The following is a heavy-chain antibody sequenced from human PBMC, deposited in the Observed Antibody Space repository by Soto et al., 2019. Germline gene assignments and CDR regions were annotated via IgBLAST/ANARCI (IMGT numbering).Heavy chain of an antibody. CDR3: VRGDYGDYSHWFDP. Sequence: QVQLVQSGAEVKKPGASVRVSCKASGYTFTKFDINWVRQATGQGLEWMGWMNPNSGNTGYAQKFQGRVTMTRNTSITTAYMELSTLRYEDTAVYYCVRGDYGDYSHWFDPWGQGTLVTVSS. D-gene: IGHD4-17*01. CDR1: GYTFTKFD. V-gene: IGHV1-8*01. J-gene: IGHJ5*02. CDR2: MNPNSGNT.